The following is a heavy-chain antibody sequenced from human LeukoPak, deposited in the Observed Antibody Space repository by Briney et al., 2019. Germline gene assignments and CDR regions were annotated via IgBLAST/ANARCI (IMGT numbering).Heavy chain of an antibody. D-gene: IGHD4-17*01. CDR2: ISAYNGNT. J-gene: IGHJ5*02. V-gene: IGHV1-18*01. Sequence: ASVKVSCKASGYTFTSYGISWVRQAPGQGLEWMGWISAYNGNTNYAQKLQGRVTMATDTSTSTAYMELRSLRSDDTAVYYCARLSSHYGDYKVDPWGQGTLVTVSS. CDR1: GYTFTSYG. CDR3: ARLSSHYGDYKVDP.